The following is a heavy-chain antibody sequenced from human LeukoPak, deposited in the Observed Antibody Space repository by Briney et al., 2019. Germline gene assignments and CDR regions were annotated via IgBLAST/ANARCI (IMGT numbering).Heavy chain of an antibody. Sequence: SETLSLTCTVSGGSISSYYWSWIRQPAGKELEWIGRIYTSGSTNYNPSPKSRVTMSVDTSKNQFSLKLSSVTAADTAVYYCASPSGGYSDDAFDIWGQGTMVTVSS. V-gene: IGHV4-4*07. CDR3: ASPSGGYSDDAFDI. J-gene: IGHJ3*02. D-gene: IGHD5-18*01. CDR1: GGSISSYY. CDR2: IYTSGST.